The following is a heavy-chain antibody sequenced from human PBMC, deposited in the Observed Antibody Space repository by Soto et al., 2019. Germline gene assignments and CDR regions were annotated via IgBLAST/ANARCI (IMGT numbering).Heavy chain of an antibody. CDR3: ARYRREAVAGYTLGN. V-gene: IGHV4-59*01. J-gene: IGHJ4*02. CDR1: GGSISSNY. D-gene: IGHD6-13*01. Sequence: SETLSLTCTVSGGSISSNYWTWIRQPPGKGLEWIGYVYNSGSTNYNPSLKSRVTISEDTSKSQFSLKVNSMTAADTAVYYCARYRREAVAGYTLGNWGQGTLVTVSS. CDR2: VYNSGST.